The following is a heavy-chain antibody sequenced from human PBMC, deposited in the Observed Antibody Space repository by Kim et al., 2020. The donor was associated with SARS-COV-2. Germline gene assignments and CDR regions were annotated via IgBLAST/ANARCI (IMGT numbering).Heavy chain of an antibody. CDR1: GGSINSDNYY. J-gene: IGHJ4*02. D-gene: IGHD3-10*01. V-gene: IGHV4-39*01. Sequence: SETLPLTCTVSGGSINSDNYYWGWIRQPPGKGLEWIGSIYYSGSTFYNPSLKSRVTISVDTSKSQFSLRLTSATAADTAIYYCASDPVRGAQTTDYWGQGTLVTDSA. CDR3: ASDPVRGAQTTDY. CDR2: IYYSGST.